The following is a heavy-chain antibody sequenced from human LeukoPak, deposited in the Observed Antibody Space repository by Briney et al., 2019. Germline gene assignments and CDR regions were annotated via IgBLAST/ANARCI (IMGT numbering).Heavy chain of an antibody. CDR2: ISSSGSTI. Sequence: QPGGSLRLSCAASGFIFSSYEMNWVRQAPGKGLEWVSYISSSGSTIYYADSVKGRFTISRDNAKNTLYLQMHSLRADDTAVYYCARGSTSGWPDYFDYWGQGSVVTVSS. CDR1: GFIFSSYE. D-gene: IGHD6-19*01. V-gene: IGHV3-48*03. J-gene: IGHJ4*02. CDR3: ARGSTSGWPDYFDY.